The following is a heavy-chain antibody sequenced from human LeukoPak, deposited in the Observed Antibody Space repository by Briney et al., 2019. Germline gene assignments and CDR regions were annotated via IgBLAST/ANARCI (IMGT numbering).Heavy chain of an antibody. Sequence: SETLSLTCAVSGGSISSSNWRSWVRQPSGKGLEWIGEIYHSGSTNYNPSLKSRVTISVDKSKNQFSLKLSSVTAADTAVYYCARRLSGFIAVAGTWWFDPWGQGTLVTVSS. CDR1: GGSISSSNW. CDR3: ARRLSGFIAVAGTWWFDP. J-gene: IGHJ5*02. CDR2: IYHSGST. V-gene: IGHV4-4*02. D-gene: IGHD6-19*01.